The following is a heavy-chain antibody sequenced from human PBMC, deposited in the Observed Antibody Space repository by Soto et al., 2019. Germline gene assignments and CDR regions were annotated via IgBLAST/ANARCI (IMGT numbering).Heavy chain of an antibody. Sequence: QVQLVQSGAEVKKPGASVKVSCKASGYTFTSYGISWVRQAPGQGLEWMGWIRPYNGNTNYAQKLQGRVTMTTDTPTRTPYMELRSLRSDVTAVYYCARELPPQDYWGQGALVTVSS. J-gene: IGHJ4*02. V-gene: IGHV1-18*01. CDR1: GYTFTSYG. CDR3: ARELPPQDY. CDR2: IRPYNGNT.